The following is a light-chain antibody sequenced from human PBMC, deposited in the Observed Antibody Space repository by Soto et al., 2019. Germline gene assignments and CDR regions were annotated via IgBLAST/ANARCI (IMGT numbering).Light chain of an antibody. J-gene: IGKJ5*01. V-gene: IGKV3-15*01. CDR1: QSVSSN. CDR2: GAS. Sequence: EIVMTQSPATLSVSPGERATLSCRASQSVSSNLAWYQQKPGQAPRLLIYGASTRATGIPARFSGSGSETDFTLTISSLQPEDSATYFCQQLNSYPQTFGQGTRLEIK. CDR3: QQLNSYPQT.